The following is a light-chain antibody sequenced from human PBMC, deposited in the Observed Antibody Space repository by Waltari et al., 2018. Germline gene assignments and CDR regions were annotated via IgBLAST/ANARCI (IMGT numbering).Light chain of an antibody. CDR2: GAS. V-gene: IGKV3-20*01. CDR1: QSVGGT. CDR3: QHYVRLPVT. Sequence: EIVLTQSPGTLSLSPGDTATPSCRASQSVGGTLAWYQQKTGQAPRLLIYGASIRATGVPDRFSGSGSGTEFSLTISRLEPEDFAVYYCQHYVRLPVTFGQGTKVEIK. J-gene: IGKJ1*01.